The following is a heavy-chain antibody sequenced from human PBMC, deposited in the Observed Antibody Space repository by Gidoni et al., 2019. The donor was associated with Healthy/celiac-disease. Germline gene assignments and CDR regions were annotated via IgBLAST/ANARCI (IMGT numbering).Heavy chain of an antibody. V-gene: IGHV3-13*01. CDR3: ARAQPWELGDAFDI. Sequence: EVQLVESGGGLVQPGGSRRLSCAGSGLTFSSYDMHWVRQATGKGLEWVSAIGTAGDTSYPGSVKGRFTISRENAKNSLYLQMNSLRAGDTAVYYCARAQPWELGDAFDIWGQGTMVTVSS. D-gene: IGHD1-26*01. CDR1: GLTFSSYD. CDR2: IGTAGDT. J-gene: IGHJ3*02.